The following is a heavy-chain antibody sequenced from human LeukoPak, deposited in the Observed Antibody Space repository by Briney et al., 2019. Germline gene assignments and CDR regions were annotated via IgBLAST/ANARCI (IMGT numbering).Heavy chain of an antibody. CDR1: GGSISSGDYY. V-gene: IGHV4-30-4*02. J-gene: IGHJ4*02. CDR2: IYYSGST. Sequence: SETLSLTCTVSGGSISSGDYYWSWIRQPPGKGLEWIGYIYYSGSTYYNPSLKSRVTISVDTSKSQFSLKLSSVTAADTAVYYCARAVNPDYDFWSGYYRYYFDYWGQGTLVTVSS. D-gene: IGHD3-3*01. CDR3: ARAVNPDYDFWSGYYRYYFDY.